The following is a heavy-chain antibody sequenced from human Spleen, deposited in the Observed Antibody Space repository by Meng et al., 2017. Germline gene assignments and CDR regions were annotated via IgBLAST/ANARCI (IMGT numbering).Heavy chain of an antibody. CDR3: AKDYASSWVHFES. J-gene: IGHJ4*02. CDR2: ISYDGSNK. V-gene: IGHV3-30*18. D-gene: IGHD3-16*01. Sequence: AVISYDGSNKYYADSVKGRFTISRDNSKHTLNLQFNSLRDEGAAIYYGAKDYASSWVHFESWGQGTLVTVSS.